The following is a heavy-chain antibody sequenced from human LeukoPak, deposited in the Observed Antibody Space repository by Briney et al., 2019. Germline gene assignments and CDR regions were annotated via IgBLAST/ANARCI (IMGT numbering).Heavy chain of an antibody. CDR1: GGSISSSSYY. J-gene: IGHJ3*02. V-gene: IGHV4-39*07. D-gene: IGHD3-9*01. Sequence: SETLSLTCTASGGSISSSSYYWGWIRQPPGKGLEWIGSIYYSGSTYYNPSLKSRVTISVDTSKNQFSLKLSSVTAADTAVYYCASDRVTTIFGLDAFDIWGQGTMVTVSS. CDR2: IYYSGST. CDR3: ASDRVTTIFGLDAFDI.